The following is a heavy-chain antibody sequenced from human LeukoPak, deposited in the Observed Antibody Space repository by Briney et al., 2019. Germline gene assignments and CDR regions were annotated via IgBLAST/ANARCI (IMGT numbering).Heavy chain of an antibody. V-gene: IGHV1-2*02. D-gene: IGHD6-13*01. CDR2: INPNSGGT. CDR1: GYTFTGYY. J-gene: IGHJ4*02. Sequence: GASVKVSCKASGYTFTGYYMHWVRQAPGQGLEWMGWINPNSGGTNYAQKFQGRVTMTRDTSISTAYMELSSLRSEDTAVYYCARDKDSSSWYPDYWGQGTLVTVSS. CDR3: ARDKDSSSWYPDY.